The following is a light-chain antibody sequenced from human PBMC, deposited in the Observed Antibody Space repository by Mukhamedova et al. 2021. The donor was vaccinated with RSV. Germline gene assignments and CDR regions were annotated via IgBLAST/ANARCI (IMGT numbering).Light chain of an antibody. J-gene: IGKJ1*01. CDR2: GAS. V-gene: IGKV3-20*01. CDR1: QSVSSGN. CDR3: QQYGSTPWT. Sequence: MGSQSVSSGNLAWYQQKPGQGPRLLIYGASNRATGIPDSFSGSGSGTDFTLTISRLEPEDFAVYYCQQYGSTPWTFGQGTKVEIK.